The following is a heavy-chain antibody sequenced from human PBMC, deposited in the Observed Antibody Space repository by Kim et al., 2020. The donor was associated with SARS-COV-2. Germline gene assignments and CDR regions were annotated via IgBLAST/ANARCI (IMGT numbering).Heavy chain of an antibody. J-gene: IGHJ4*02. V-gene: IGHV4-34*01. Sequence: SLKSRVTISIDTAKNQFSLKLGSVTAADTAVYYCARDSSSLASGNGVFDYWGQGTLVTVSS. CDR3: ARDSSSLASGNGVFDY. D-gene: IGHD6-13*01.